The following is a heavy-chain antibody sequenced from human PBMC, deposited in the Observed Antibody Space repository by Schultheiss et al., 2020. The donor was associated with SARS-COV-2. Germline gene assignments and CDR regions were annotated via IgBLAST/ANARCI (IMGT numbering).Heavy chain of an antibody. CDR2: ISSSSSYI. CDR1: GFTFSSYS. Sequence: GGSLRLSCAASGFTFSSYSMNWVRQAPGKGLEWVSSISSSSSYIYYADSVKGRFTISRDNAKNSLYLQMNSLRAEDTAVYYCAKAPTPKQYLGLFDYWGQGTLVTVSS. J-gene: IGHJ4*02. CDR3: AKAPTPKQYLGLFDY. D-gene: IGHD6-13*01. V-gene: IGHV3-21*01.